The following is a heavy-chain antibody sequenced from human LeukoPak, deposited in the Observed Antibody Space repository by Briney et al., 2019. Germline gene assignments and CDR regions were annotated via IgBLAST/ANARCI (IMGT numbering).Heavy chain of an antibody. D-gene: IGHD6-25*01. Sequence: GASVKVSCKASGYTFTGYYMHRVRQAPGQGLEWMGWINPNSGGTNYAQKFQGRVTMTRDTSISTAYMDLSRLRSDDTAVYYCATDRAQGRQRMEDDAFHIWGQGTMVTVSS. CDR2: INPNSGGT. J-gene: IGHJ3*02. CDR3: ATDRAQGRQRMEDDAFHI. CDR1: GYTFTGYY. V-gene: IGHV1-2*02.